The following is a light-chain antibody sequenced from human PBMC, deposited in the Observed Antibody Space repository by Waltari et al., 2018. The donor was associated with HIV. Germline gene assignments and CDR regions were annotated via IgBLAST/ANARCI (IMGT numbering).Light chain of an antibody. Sequence: EIVLTPSHGTLSLSPGARATLPCRASQSVSSSYLAWYQQKPGQAPGLLIYAAFSRATDIPDRFSGSGSGTDFTLTISRLEPEDFAVYYCQQYGSSPLTFGGGTKVEI. CDR1: QSVSSSY. V-gene: IGKV3-20*01. J-gene: IGKJ4*01. CDR2: AAF. CDR3: QQYGSSPLT.